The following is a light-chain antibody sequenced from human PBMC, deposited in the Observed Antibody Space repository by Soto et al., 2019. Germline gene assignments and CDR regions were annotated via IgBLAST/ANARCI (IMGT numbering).Light chain of an antibody. Sequence: EIVLTQSPGTLSLSPGERATLSCRASQSVSSSYLAWYQQKPGQAPRLLIYGASSRATGIPDRFSGSGSGTDFTLTISRLEPEDFAVYYCQQYHSSPLTFGQGTKVDI. CDR2: GAS. CDR1: QSVSSSY. CDR3: QQYHSSPLT. V-gene: IGKV3-20*01. J-gene: IGKJ1*01.